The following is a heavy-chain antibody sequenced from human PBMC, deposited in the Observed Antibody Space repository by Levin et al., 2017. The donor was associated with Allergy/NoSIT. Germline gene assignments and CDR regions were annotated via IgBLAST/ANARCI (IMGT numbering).Heavy chain of an antibody. CDR1: GYSFSGYF. CDR2: IHSSFFSS. Sequence: ASVKVSCKASGYSFSGYFIHCLRQETGQRLEWMVFIHSSFFSSLSSPPFPCRVILTRDKANTTVYMDLNSLRADDTAVYYFVRGGDQWLTIDYWGQGTLVTVSS. CDR3: VRGGDQWLTIDY. J-gene: IGHJ4*02. D-gene: IGHD6-19*01. V-gene: IGHV1-2*07.